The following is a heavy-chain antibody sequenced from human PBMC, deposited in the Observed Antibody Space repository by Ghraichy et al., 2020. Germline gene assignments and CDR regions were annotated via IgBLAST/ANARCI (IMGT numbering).Heavy chain of an antibody. CDR1: GFTFSTYA. V-gene: IGHV3-30-3*01. CDR2: ISYVGINK. Sequence: LSLTCAASGFTFSTYAMYWVRQAPGKGLEWVAVISYVGINKYYADSVKGRFTISRDNSKNTLSLQMNSLRAEDTAEYYCARDMKSSFWSYYYYPMDVWGQGTTVTVSS. CDR3: ARDMKSSFWSYYYYPMDV. D-gene: IGHD2-15*01. J-gene: IGHJ6*02.